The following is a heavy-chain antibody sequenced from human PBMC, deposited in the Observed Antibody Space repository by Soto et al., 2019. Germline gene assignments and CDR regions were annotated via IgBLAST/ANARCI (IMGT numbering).Heavy chain of an antibody. CDR2: IYYSGNT. CDR3: ARHPDGGGNSYLNFDH. J-gene: IGHJ4*02. V-gene: IGHV4-30-4*01. D-gene: IGHD2-15*01. Sequence: SETLSLTCTVSGGSISSGDYYWGWIRQPPGKGLEWIGYIYYSGNTYYNPSLKSRLTISLDTSKNQFSLKLSSVTAADTAVYYCARHPDGGGNSYLNFDHWGQGTLVTVSS. CDR1: GGSISSGDYY.